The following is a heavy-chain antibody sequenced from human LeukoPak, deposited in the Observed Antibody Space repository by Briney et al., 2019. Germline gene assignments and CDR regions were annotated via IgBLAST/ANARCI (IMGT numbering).Heavy chain of an antibody. V-gene: IGHV4-59*01. Sequence: PSETLSLTCTVSGGSISSYYLSWIRQPAGKGLEWIGYIYYSGSTNYKPSLKSRVTISVDTSKNQFSLKLNSVTAADTAVYYCARGGYYGSGNDFRFDPWGQGTLVTVSS. J-gene: IGHJ5*02. CDR3: ARGGYYGSGNDFRFDP. CDR1: GGSISSYY. CDR2: IYYSGST. D-gene: IGHD3-10*01.